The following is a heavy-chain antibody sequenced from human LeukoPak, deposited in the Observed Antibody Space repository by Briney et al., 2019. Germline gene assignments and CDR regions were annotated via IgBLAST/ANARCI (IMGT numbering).Heavy chain of an antibody. J-gene: IGHJ2*01. CDR2: IYYSGST. CDR3: ARGVFPLGYFDL. D-gene: IGHD2-8*01. CDR1: GGSISSYY. Sequence: SETLSLTCTVSGGSISSYYWSWIRQPPGKGLEWIGYIYYSGSTNYNPSLKSRVTISVDTSKNQFSLKLSSVTAADTAVYYCARGVFPLGYFDLWGRGTLVTVSS. V-gene: IGHV4-59*08.